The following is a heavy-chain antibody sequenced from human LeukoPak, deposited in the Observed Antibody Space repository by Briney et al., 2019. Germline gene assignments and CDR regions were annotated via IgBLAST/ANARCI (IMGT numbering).Heavy chain of an antibody. Sequence: SETLSLTCTVSGGSISSYYWSWIRQPPGKGLEWIGYIYYSGSTNYNPSLKSRVTISVDTSKNQFSLKLSSVTAADTAVYYCARLVSSGWYYYYYGMDVWGQGTTVTVSS. CDR1: GGSISSYY. CDR3: ARLVSSGWYYYYYGMDV. CDR2: IYYSGST. J-gene: IGHJ6*02. D-gene: IGHD6-19*01. V-gene: IGHV4-59*08.